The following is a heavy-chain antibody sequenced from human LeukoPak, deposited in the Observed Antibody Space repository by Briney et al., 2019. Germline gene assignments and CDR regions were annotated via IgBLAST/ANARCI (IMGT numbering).Heavy chain of an antibody. D-gene: IGHD2/OR15-2a*01. J-gene: IGHJ6*03. CDR3: ATGHCNTSSCYYHYMDV. Sequence: GASVKVSCKVSGYTLRELSMHWVRQAPAKGLQWMGVFDPEDGESIIAQKFQGRLTMTEDTSTDTAYMELSSLTSEDTAMYYCATGHCNTSSCYYHYMDVWGKGTTVTVSS. CDR1: GYTLRELS. CDR2: FDPEDGES. V-gene: IGHV1-24*01.